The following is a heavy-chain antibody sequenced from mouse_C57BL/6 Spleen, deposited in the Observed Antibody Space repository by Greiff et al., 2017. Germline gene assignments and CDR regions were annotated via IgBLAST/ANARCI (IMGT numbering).Heavy chain of an antibody. CDR3: ARSYYYGSRGDYFDY. V-gene: IGHV1-4*01. CDR1: GYTFTSYT. D-gene: IGHD1-1*01. J-gene: IGHJ2*01. CDR2: INPSSGYT. Sequence: VQLQQSGAELARPGASVKMSCKASGYTFTSYTMHWVKQRPGQGLEWIGYINPSSGYTKYNQKFKDKATLTADKSSSTAYMQLSSLTSEDSAVYYCARSYYYGSRGDYFDYWGQGTTLTVSS.